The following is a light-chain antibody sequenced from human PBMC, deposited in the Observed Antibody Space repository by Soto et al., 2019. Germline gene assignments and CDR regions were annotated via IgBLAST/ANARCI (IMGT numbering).Light chain of an antibody. V-gene: IGKV1-5*01. CDR1: QSVSIW. CDR3: QQYNSYPWT. J-gene: IGKJ1*01. Sequence: DIQMTQSPSTLSASEGDRVTISCRASQSVSIWLAWYQQKPGRAPKLLLSVAPGFQGDVPSYFSGSGAVTDFTLTISSLQPDEFATYYCQQYNSYPWTFGQGTKVDI. CDR2: VAP.